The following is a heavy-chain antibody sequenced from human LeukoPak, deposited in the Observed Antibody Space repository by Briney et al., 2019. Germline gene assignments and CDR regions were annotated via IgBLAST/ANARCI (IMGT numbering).Heavy chain of an antibody. CDR3: AKHSNWNAGVDWFDP. D-gene: IGHD1-20*01. CDR2: IHYSGTT. Sequence: SETLSLTCTVSGGSNYWSWIRQPPGKGLEWIAYIHYSGTTNYNPSLKSRVTISIDTSKNQFSLKLNSVTAADTAVYYCAKHSNWNAGVDWFDPWGQGTLVTVSS. J-gene: IGHJ5*02. V-gene: IGHV4-59*08. CDR1: GGSNY.